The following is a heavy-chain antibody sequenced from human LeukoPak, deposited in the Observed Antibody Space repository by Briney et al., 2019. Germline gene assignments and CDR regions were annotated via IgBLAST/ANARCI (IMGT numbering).Heavy chain of an antibody. CDR2: INHSGST. CDR1: GGSFSGYY. CDR3: ATQSIAAVGY. V-gene: IGHV4-34*01. Sequence: TSETLSLTCAVYGGSFSGYYWSWIRQPPGKGLEWIGEINHSGSTNYNPSLKSRVTISVDTSKNQFSLKLSSVTAADTAVYYCATQSIAAVGYWGQGTLVTVSS. J-gene: IGHJ4*02. D-gene: IGHD6-13*01.